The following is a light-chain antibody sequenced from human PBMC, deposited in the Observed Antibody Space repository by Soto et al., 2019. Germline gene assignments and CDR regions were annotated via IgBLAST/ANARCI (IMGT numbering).Light chain of an antibody. J-gene: IGLJ3*02. CDR2: AVN. CDR1: SSDVGDYNY. Sequence: QSALTQPRSVSGSPGQSVTMSGTGTSSDVGDYNYVSWYQQHPGKAPKLLIYAVNMRPSGVPDRFSGSKSGNTASLTISGLQAEDEADYSCCSYAGSYTWVFGGGTKVTVL. CDR3: CSYAGSYTWV. V-gene: IGLV2-11*01.